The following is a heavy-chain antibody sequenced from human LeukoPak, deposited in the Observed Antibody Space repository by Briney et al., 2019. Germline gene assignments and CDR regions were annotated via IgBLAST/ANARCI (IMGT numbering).Heavy chain of an antibody. D-gene: IGHD4-17*01. CDR2: ISHRGST. CDR1: GESFNGYY. J-gene: IGHJ5*02. V-gene: IGHV4-34*01. Sequence: SETLSLTCAVYGESFNGYYWSWIRQPPGKGLEWIGEISHRGSTNYNPSLKSRVTISIDTSKNQFSLKLSSVTAADTAVYYCARGEYGNQRSNNWFDPWGPGTLVTVSS. CDR3: ARGEYGNQRSNNWFDP.